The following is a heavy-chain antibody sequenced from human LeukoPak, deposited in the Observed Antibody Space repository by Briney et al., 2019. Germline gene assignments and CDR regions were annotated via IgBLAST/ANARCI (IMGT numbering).Heavy chain of an antibody. CDR1: GYTFTGYY. Sequence: ASVKVSCKASGYTFTGYYMHWVRQAPGQGLEWMGWINPNSGGTNYAQKFQGRVTMTRDTSISTAYMELSRLRSDDTAVYYCAREVIEYSSGWCYFDYWGQGTLVTVSS. D-gene: IGHD6-19*01. J-gene: IGHJ4*02. V-gene: IGHV1-2*02. CDR3: AREVIEYSSGWCYFDY. CDR2: INPNSGGT.